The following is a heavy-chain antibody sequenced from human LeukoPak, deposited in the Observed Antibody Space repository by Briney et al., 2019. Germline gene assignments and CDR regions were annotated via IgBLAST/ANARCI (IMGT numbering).Heavy chain of an antibody. V-gene: IGHV4-59*12. CDR2: IYYSGST. CDR1: GGSTSSYY. CDR3: ARITGGAWTSFDY. Sequence: SETLSLTCTVSGGSTSSYYWSWIRQPPGKGLEWIGYIYYSGSTSYTPSLKSRVTISLDTSKNQFSLKLRSVTAADTAVYYCARITGGAWTSFDYWGQGILVTVSS. J-gene: IGHJ4*02. D-gene: IGHD3-16*01.